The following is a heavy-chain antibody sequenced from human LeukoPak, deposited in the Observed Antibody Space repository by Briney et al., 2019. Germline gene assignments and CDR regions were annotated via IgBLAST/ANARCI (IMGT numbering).Heavy chain of an antibody. CDR2: IYYSGST. Sequence: SETLSLTCTVSGGSISSYYWSWIRQPPGKGLEWIGYIYYSGSTNYNPSLKSRVTISVDTSKNQFSLKLSSVTAADTAVYYCARGGLWFGDPQSYWGQGTLVTVSS. CDR3: ARGGLWFGDPQSY. J-gene: IGHJ4*02. D-gene: IGHD3-10*01. V-gene: IGHV4-59*01. CDR1: GGSISSYY.